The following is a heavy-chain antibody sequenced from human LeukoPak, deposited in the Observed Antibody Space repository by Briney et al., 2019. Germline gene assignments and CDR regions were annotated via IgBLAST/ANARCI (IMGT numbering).Heavy chain of an antibody. D-gene: IGHD3-10*01. V-gene: IGHV4-59*08. CDR2: IYYSGST. J-gene: IGHJ4*02. CDR1: GGSISSYY. Sequence: SETLSLTCTVSGGSISSYYWSWIRQPPGKGLEWIGYIYYSGSTNYNPSLKSRVTISVDTSKNQFSLKLSSVTAADTAVYSCARQSSGRSYGSGSSPLYYFDYWGQGILVTVSS. CDR3: ARQSSGRSYGSGSSPLYYFDY.